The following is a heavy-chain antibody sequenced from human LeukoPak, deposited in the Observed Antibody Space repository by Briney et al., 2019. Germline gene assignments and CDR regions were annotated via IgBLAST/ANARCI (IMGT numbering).Heavy chain of an antibody. CDR3: ARTAYTTYDFWSGYFLRSNYYYYYYGMDV. V-gene: IGHV6-1*01. CDR1: GDSVSSNSAA. D-gene: IGHD3-3*01. J-gene: IGHJ6*02. Sequence: SQTLSLTCAISGDSVSSNSAAWNWIRQSPSRGLERLGSTYYRSKWYNDYAVSVKSRITINPDTSKNQFSLQLNSVTPEDTAVYYCARTAYTTYDFWSGYFLRSNYYYYYYGMDVWGQGTTVTVSS. CDR2: TYYRSKWYN.